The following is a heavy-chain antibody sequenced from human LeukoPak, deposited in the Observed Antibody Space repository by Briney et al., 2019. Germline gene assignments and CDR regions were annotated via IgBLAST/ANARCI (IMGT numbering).Heavy chain of an antibody. J-gene: IGHJ4*02. CDR3: ARAFRSTYFDY. D-gene: IGHD3-3*01. Sequence: SETLSLTCAVYGGSFSGYYWSWIRQPPGEGLEWIGEINHSGSTNYNPSLKSRVTISVDTSKNQFSLKLSSVTAADTAVYYCARAFRSTYFDYWGQGTLVTVSS. CDR2: INHSGST. V-gene: IGHV4-34*01. CDR1: GGSFSGYY.